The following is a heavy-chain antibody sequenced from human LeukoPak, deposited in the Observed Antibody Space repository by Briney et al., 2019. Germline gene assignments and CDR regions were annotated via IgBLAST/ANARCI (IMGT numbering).Heavy chain of an antibody. V-gene: IGHV3-21*01. D-gene: IGHD2-2*01. CDR1: GFTFSSYS. CDR3: TTVGVVVPARGYYYYYMDV. Sequence: GGSLRLSCAASGFTFSSYSMNWVRQAPGKGLEWVSSISSSSSYIYYADSVKGRFTISRDNAKNSLYLQMNSLRAEDTAVYYCTTVGVVVPARGYYYYYMDVWGKGTTVTISS. J-gene: IGHJ6*03. CDR2: ISSSSSYI.